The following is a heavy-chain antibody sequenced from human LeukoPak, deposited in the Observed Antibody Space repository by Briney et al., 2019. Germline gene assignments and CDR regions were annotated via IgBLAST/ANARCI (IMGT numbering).Heavy chain of an antibody. J-gene: IGHJ4*02. Sequence: PSETLSLTCAVYGGSFSGYYWNWIRQPPGKGLEWIGEINNSGSTNYNPYLKSRGTISRDTSKNQFSLKLSSVTAADTAVYYCARGRAFFYWGQGTLVTVSS. CDR3: ARGRAFFY. CDR1: GGSFSGYY. V-gene: IGHV4-34*01. D-gene: IGHD3-3*02. CDR2: INNSGST.